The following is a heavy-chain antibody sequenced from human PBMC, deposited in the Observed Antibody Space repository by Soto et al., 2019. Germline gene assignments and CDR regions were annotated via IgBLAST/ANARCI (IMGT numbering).Heavy chain of an antibody. CDR2: VYNKGAT. D-gene: IGHD5-18*01. J-gene: IGHJ6*02. CDR1: NGSINGYY. Sequence: QVQLQESGPGLVKPSETLSLTCTVSNGSINGYYWSWIRQLPGKGLQWIGYVYNKGATNYNPSLENRITISVDTSKRQFSLTLSSVTAADTAVYFCARDSRGNRSGQYFYYGLDVWGRGTTVAVSS. CDR3: ARDSRGNRSGQYFYYGLDV. V-gene: IGHV4-59*01.